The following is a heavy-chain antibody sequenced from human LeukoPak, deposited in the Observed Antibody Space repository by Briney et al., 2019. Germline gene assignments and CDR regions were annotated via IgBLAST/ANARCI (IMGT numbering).Heavy chain of an antibody. CDR1: GYTFTGYY. D-gene: IGHD1-7*01. V-gene: IGHV1-69*06. CDR3: ASSITGTTLDY. J-gene: IGHJ4*02. Sequence: SVKVSCKASGYTFTGYYMHWVRQAPGQGLEWMGGIIPIFGTANYAQKFQGRVTITADKSTSTAYMELSSLRSEDTAVYYCASSITGTTLDYWGQGTLVTVSS. CDR2: IIPIFGTA.